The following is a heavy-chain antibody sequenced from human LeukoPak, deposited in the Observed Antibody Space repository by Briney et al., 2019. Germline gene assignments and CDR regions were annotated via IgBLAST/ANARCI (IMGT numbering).Heavy chain of an antibody. J-gene: IGHJ5*02. Sequence: ASVKVSCKASGYTFTGYYMHWVRQAPGQGLEWRGWINPNSGGTNYAQQFQGRVTMTRDTSISTAYMELSRLRSDDTAVYYCARGRVTIFGVVTLRGEFDPWGQGTLVTVSS. CDR2: INPNSGGT. D-gene: IGHD3-3*01. CDR3: ARGRVTIFGVVTLRGEFDP. CDR1: GYTFTGYY. V-gene: IGHV1-2*02.